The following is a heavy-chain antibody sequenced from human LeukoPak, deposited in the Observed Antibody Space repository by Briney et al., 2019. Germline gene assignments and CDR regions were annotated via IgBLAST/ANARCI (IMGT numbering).Heavy chain of an antibody. CDR1: GGSFSGYY. CDR2: VYYSGST. D-gene: IGHD3-22*01. CDR3: ARGDYYDSQFDY. V-gene: IGHV4-34*01. J-gene: IGHJ4*02. Sequence: SETLSLTCAVYGGSFSGYYWSWIRQPPGKGLEWIGYVYYSGSTYYNPSLKSRVTISVDTSKNQFSLKLSSVTAADTAVYYCARGDYYDSQFDYWGQGTLVTVSS.